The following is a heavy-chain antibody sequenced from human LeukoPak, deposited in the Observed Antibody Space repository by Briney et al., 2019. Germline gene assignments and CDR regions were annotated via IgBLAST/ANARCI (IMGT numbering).Heavy chain of an antibody. CDR1: GGSIRSSSYY. J-gene: IGHJ3*02. CDR3: ARDPTVVTPEAVDI. V-gene: IGHV4-39*07. D-gene: IGHD4-23*01. Sequence: NPSETLSLTCIVSGGSIRSSSYYWGWIRQPPGKGLEWIGSIYYSGSTYYNPSLKSRVTISVDTSKNQFSLKLRSVTAADTAVYYCARDPTVVTPEAVDIWGQGTKVTVPS. CDR2: IYYSGST.